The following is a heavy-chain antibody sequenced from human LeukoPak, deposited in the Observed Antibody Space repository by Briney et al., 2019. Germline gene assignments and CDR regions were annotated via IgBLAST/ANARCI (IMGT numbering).Heavy chain of an antibody. V-gene: IGHV3-23*01. CDR3: AKDDGGSYYIYYYYMDV. J-gene: IGHJ6*03. CDR2: ISGSGGNT. CDR1: GLTFSNYG. Sequence: PGGTLRLSCAASGLTFSNYGMSWVRHAPGEGLEWVSAISGSGGNTYYADSVRGRVTISRDNSKNTLYLQMNRLRAEDTAVYYCAKDDGGSYYIYYYYMDVWGKGTTVTISS. D-gene: IGHD1-26*01.